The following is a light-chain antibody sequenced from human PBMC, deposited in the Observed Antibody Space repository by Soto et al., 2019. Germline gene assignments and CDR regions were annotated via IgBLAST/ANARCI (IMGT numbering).Light chain of an antibody. CDR2: AAS. CDR3: QQSYSAPLT. CDR1: QYISTY. V-gene: IGKV1-39*01. Sequence: DIQMTQSPPSLSASAGDRVTITCRASQYISTYLNWYQQKPGKPPKLLIYAASSLQSGVPSRFSGSGSGTDFTLAISSLQPEDFATYQCQQSYSAPLTFGGGTKVEIK. J-gene: IGKJ4*01.